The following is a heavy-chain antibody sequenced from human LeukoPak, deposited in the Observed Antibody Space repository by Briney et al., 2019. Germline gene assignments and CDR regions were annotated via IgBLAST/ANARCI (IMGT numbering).Heavy chain of an antibody. D-gene: IGHD3-22*01. CDR1: GFTFSSFW. CDR2: ISYDGSNK. J-gene: IGHJ4*02. Sequence: PGGSLRLSCAASGFTFSSFWMTWVRQAPGKGLEWVAVISYDGSNKYYADSVKGRFTISRDNSKNTLYLQMNSLRAEDTAVYYCASLLSDSSGFPSFDYWGQGTLVTVSS. CDR3: ASLLSDSSGFPSFDY. V-gene: IGHV3-30-3*01.